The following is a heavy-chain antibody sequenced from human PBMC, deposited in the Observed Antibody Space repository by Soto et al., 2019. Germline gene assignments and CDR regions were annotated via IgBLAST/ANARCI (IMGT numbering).Heavy chain of an antibody. V-gene: IGHV1-2*02. CDR3: MRGASARDSSGDHYYFDP. J-gene: IGHJ4*02. D-gene: IGHD3-22*01. CDR2: INCRSGGT. Sequence: ASVKISCKTSGYVFTGYYLHWVRQAPGQGLEWMGWINCRSGGTTYTQKFQGRVTLTMDTSTSTAYMELSSLISDDTALYYCMRGASARDSSGDHYYFDPWGQGTLVTVSS. CDR1: GYVFTGYY.